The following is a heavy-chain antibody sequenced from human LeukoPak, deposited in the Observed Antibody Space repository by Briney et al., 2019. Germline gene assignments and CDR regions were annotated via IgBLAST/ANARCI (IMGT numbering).Heavy chain of an antibody. Sequence: GGSLRLSCAASGFTFSTYSMNWVRQAPGEGLEWVSSISSSSSYIYYADSLKGRFTISRDNAKNSLYLQMNSLRAEDTAVYYCARIQLNSYYYHMDVWGKGTTVTVSS. CDR3: ARIQLNSYYYHMDV. CDR1: GFTFSTYS. V-gene: IGHV3-21*01. D-gene: IGHD2-2*01. CDR2: ISSSSSYI. J-gene: IGHJ6*03.